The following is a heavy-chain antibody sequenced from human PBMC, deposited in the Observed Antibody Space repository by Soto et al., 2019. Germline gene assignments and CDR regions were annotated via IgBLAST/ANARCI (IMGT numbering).Heavy chain of an antibody. J-gene: IGHJ4*02. CDR3: ASQHYYDSSGYYFGFFDY. D-gene: IGHD3-22*01. Sequence: SETLSLTCAVSGYSISSGYYWGWIRQPPGKGLEWIGSIYHSGSTYYNPSLKSRVTISVDTPKNQFSLKLSSVTAADTAVYYCASQHYYDSSGYYFGFFDYWGQGTLVTVSS. CDR1: GYSISSGYY. CDR2: IYHSGST. V-gene: IGHV4-38-2*01.